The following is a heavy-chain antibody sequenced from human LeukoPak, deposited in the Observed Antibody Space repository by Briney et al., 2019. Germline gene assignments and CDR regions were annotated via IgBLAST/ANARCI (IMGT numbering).Heavy chain of an antibody. CDR1: GFTFSDYY. CDR2: ISSSSTYT. V-gene: IGHV3-11*06. Sequence: GGSLRLSCAASGFTFSDYYMSWIRQAPGKGPEWVSYISSSSTYTTYADSVKGRFTISRDNAKNSLYLQMNSLRAEDTADYYCAREKFYDNSGFDYWGQGTLVTVSS. CDR3: AREKFYDNSGFDY. J-gene: IGHJ4*02. D-gene: IGHD3-22*01.